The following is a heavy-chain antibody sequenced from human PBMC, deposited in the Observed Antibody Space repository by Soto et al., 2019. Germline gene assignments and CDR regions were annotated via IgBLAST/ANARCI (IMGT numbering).Heavy chain of an antibody. CDR2: ISYDGSNK. D-gene: IGHD3-22*01. V-gene: IGHV3-30*18. CDR1: GFTFSSCG. Sequence: PGGSLRLSCAASGFTFSSCGMHWVRQAPGKGLEWVAVISYDGSNKYYADSVKGRFTISRDNSKNTLYLQMNSLRAEDTAVYYCAKDPFFSYYDSSGYYVREYYFDYWGQGTLVTVSS. J-gene: IGHJ4*02. CDR3: AKDPFFSYYDSSGYYVREYYFDY.